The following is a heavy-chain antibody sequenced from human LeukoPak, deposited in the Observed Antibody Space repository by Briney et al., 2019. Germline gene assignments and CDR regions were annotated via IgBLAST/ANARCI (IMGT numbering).Heavy chain of an antibody. CDR2: ISGSGGST. Sequence: GSLRLSCAASGFTFSSYAMSWVRQAPGKGLEWVSAISGSGGSTYYADSVKGRFTISRDNSKNTLYLQMNSLRAEDTAVYYCAKDPDYDILTGYYDYWGQGTLVTVSS. CDR3: AKDPDYDILTGYYDY. CDR1: GFTFSSYA. J-gene: IGHJ4*02. V-gene: IGHV3-23*01. D-gene: IGHD3-9*01.